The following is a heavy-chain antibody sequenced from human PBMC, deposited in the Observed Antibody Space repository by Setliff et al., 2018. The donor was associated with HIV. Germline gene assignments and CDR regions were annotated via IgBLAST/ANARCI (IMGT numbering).Heavy chain of an antibody. CDR1: GGTFSTYG. CDR3: AREVSVGATFFDL. CDR2: TIPVVGTP. Sequence: SVKVSCNASGGTFSTYGITWVRQAPGQGLEWMGGTIPVVGTPTYAQKFQGRVTIIADKSTSTAYMELSSLRSEDTAVYHCAREVSVGATFFDLWGPGTPVTVSS. J-gene: IGHJ4*02. D-gene: IGHD1-26*01. V-gene: IGHV1-69*06.